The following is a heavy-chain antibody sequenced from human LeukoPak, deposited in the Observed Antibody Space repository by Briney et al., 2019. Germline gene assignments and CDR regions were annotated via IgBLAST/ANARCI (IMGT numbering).Heavy chain of an antibody. J-gene: IGHJ6*03. CDR3: AKDRGYCSGGSCYPNYYYYYMDV. Sequence: GGSLRLSCAASGFIFSSYGMHWVRQAPGKGLEWVAFIRYDGNNKYYADSMKGRFTISRDNSKNTLYLQMNSLRAEDTAVYYCAKDRGYCSGGSCYPNYYYYYMDVWGKGTTVTVPS. D-gene: IGHD2-15*01. CDR2: IRYDGNNK. V-gene: IGHV3-30*02. CDR1: GFIFSSYG.